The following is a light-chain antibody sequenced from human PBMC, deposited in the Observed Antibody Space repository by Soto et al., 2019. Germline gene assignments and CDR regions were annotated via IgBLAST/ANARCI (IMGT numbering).Light chain of an antibody. J-gene: IGKJ2*01. CDR3: QQRSNWPPYT. V-gene: IGKV3-11*01. CDR1: QGVSSY. Sequence: EIVLTQSPATLSLSPGERATLSCRASQGVSSYLAWYQQKPGQAPRLLIYDASNMATGIPARFSGSGSGTDFTVTITSLEPEDFAVYYCQQRSNWPPYTFGKGTKLEIK. CDR2: DAS.